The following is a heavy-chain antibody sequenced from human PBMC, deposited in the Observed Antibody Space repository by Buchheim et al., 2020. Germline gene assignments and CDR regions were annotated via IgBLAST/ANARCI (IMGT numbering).Heavy chain of an antibody. CDR2: IKQDGSEK. V-gene: IGHV3-7*04. CDR3: ARDRMGYCTNGVCYDLDLEYYYGMDV. J-gene: IGHJ6*02. D-gene: IGHD2-8*01. CDR1: GFTFSSYW. Sequence: EVLLVESGGGLVQPGGSLRLSCAASGFTFSSYWMSWVRQAPGKGLEWVANIKQDGSEKYYVDSVKGRFTISRENAKNTVYMQMNSLRAEDTAVYYCARDRMGYCTNGVCYDLDLEYYYGMDVWGQGTT.